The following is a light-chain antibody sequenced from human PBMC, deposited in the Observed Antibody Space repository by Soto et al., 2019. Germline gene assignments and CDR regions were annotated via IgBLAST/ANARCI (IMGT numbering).Light chain of an antibody. Sequence: DIQRTQSPSTLSASVGDRITITCLASQSISSSLAWYQQKPGKAPKLLIYMASNLQSGVPSRFGGAGSGTEFTLTIISLQPDDFATYYCQQYNTYSRTFGQGTKVDI. CDR2: MAS. J-gene: IGKJ1*01. CDR3: QQYNTYSRT. V-gene: IGKV1-5*03. CDR1: QSISSS.